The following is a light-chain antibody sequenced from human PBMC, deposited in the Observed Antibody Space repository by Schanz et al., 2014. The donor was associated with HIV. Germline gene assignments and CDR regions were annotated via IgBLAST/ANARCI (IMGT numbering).Light chain of an antibody. CDR1: QSVSSY. Sequence: EIVLTQSPATLSLSPGERATLSCRASQSVSSYLAWYQQKPGQAPRLLIYGASSRATGIPDRFSGSGSGTDFTLTISRLEPEDFAVYYCQQYGSSFGPGTKVEIK. V-gene: IGKV3-20*01. J-gene: IGKJ3*01. CDR2: GAS. CDR3: QQYGSS.